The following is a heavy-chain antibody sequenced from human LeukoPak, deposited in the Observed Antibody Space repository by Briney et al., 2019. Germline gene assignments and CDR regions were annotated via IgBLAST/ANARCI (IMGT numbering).Heavy chain of an antibody. CDR3: AKESIAAAGPYFDY. V-gene: IGHV3-23*01. CDR2: ISGSGCST. Sequence: GGSLRLSCAASGFTFRNYAMLWVRQAPGKGLDSVSAISGSGCSTYYAASVKGRFTISRDNSKNTLYLQMNSLRAEDTAVYYCAKESIAAAGPYFDYWGQGTLVTVSS. J-gene: IGHJ4*02. D-gene: IGHD6-13*01. CDR1: GFTFRNYA.